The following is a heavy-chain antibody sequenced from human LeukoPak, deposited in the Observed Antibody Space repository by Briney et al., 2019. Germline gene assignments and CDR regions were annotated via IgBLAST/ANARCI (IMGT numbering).Heavy chain of an antibody. CDR3: ARLDCYDVVGCYNH. CDR1: GDSVTAYY. D-gene: IGHD3/OR15-3a*01. V-gene: IGHV4-59*08. CDR2: VSHDGTT. J-gene: IGHJ5*02. Sequence: PSETLSLTCSVSGDSVTAYYWNWIRQATGKGLEWIGYVSHDGTTNYTPSLRSRVVMSVDTANNTISLSLAPVTAADTGVYYCARLDCYDVVGCYNHWGRGTPVTVS.